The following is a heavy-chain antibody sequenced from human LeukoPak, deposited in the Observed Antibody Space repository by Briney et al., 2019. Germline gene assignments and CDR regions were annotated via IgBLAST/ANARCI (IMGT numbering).Heavy chain of an antibody. CDR1: GGSISSYY. V-gene: IGHV4-4*07. CDR3: ARATVTTLNYYYYMDV. CDR2: IYTSGST. J-gene: IGHJ6*03. Sequence: PSETLSLTCTVSGGSISSYYWSWIRQPAGKGLEWIGRIYTSGSTNYNPSLKSRVTISVDKSKNQFSLKLSSLTAADTAVYCCARATVTTLNYYYYMDVWGKGTTVTVSS. D-gene: IGHD4-17*01.